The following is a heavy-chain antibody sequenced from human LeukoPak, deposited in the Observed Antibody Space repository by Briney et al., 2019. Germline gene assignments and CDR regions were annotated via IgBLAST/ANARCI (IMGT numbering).Heavy chain of an antibody. CDR2: MNPNSGNT. Sequence: ASVKVSCKASGYTFSSYAMNWVRQAPGQGLEWMGWMNPNSGNTGYAQKFQGRVTMTRNTSISTAYMELSSLRSEDTAVYYCARGLKGYSSSFDYWGQGTLVTVSS. V-gene: IGHV1-8*02. CDR1: GYTFSSYA. CDR3: ARGLKGYSSSFDY. J-gene: IGHJ4*02. D-gene: IGHD6-6*01.